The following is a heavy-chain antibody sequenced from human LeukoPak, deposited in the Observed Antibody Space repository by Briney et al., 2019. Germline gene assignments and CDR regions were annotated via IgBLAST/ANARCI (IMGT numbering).Heavy chain of an antibody. CDR3: ARADRITGTDFDY. CDR1: GGSISSGSYY. D-gene: IGHD1-20*01. V-gene: IGHV4-61*02. J-gene: IGHJ4*02. Sequence: SETLSLTCTVSGGSISSGSYYWSWIRQPAGKGLEWIGRIYTSGSTNCNPSLKSRVTISVDTSKNQSSLKLSSVTAADTAVYYCARADRITGTDFDYWGQGTLVTVSS. CDR2: IYTSGST.